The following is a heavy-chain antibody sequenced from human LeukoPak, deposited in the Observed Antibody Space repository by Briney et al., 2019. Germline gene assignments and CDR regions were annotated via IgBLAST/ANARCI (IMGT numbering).Heavy chain of an antibody. J-gene: IGHJ4*02. V-gene: IGHV4-39*01. Sequence: PSETLSLTCTVSGGSISSSSYYWGWIRQPPGKGLERIGSIYYSGSTYYNPSLKSRVTISVDTSKNQFSLKLSSVTAADTAVYYCARRAIWDPYYFDYWGQGTLVTVSS. CDR2: IYYSGST. D-gene: IGHD7-27*01. CDR1: GGSISSSSYY. CDR3: ARRAIWDPYYFDY.